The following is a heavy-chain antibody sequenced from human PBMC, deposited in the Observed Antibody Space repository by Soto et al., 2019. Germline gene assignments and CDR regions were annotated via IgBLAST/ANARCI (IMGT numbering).Heavy chain of an antibody. J-gene: IGHJ6*02. CDR3: ARDFFGENGMDV. CDR1: GGSISSGGYY. Sequence: SETLSLTCTVSGGSISSGGYYWSWIRQHPGKGLEWIGYIYYSGSTYYNPSLKSRVTISVDTSKNQFSLKLSSVTAADTAVYYCARDFFGENGMDVWGQGTTVTVSS. V-gene: IGHV4-31*03. CDR2: IYYSGST. D-gene: IGHD3-10*01.